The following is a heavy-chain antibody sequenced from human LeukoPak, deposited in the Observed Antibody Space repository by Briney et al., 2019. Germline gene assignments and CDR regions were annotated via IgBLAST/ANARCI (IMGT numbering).Heavy chain of an antibody. CDR3: ARDHWLFSSKTWYYYGMDV. CDR2: IDPSGSA. Sequence: SETLSLTCAVSGGSISPYYWSWIRQSPGKGLEWIGYIDPSGSASYNPSLKSRVTIFVDTSKNLVSLILTSVSASDTAIYYCARDHWLFSSKTWYYYGMDVWGQGTTVTVSS. J-gene: IGHJ6*02. D-gene: IGHD3-9*01. CDR1: GGSISPYY. V-gene: IGHV4-59*01.